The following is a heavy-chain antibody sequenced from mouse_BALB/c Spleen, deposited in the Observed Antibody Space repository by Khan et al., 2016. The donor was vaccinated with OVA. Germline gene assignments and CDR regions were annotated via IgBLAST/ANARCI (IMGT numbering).Heavy chain of an antibody. D-gene: IGHD1-1*01. CDR2: INSNGGST. J-gene: IGHJ4*01. CDR3: ARDPYFYGSKYAMDY. V-gene: IGHV5-6-3*01. Sequence: EVELVESGGDLVQPGGSLKLSCAASGFTFSNYGMSWVRQTLDKRLELVATINSNGGSTYYPDSVNGRFTISRDNAKNTLFLQMSSLKSEDTAMYYCARDPYFYGSKYAMDYWGQGTSVTVSS. CDR1: GFTFSNYG.